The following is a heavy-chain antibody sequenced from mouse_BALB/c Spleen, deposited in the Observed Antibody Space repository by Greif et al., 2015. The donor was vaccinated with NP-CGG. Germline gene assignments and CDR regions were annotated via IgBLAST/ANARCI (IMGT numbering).Heavy chain of an antibody. CDR2: ISSGSSTI. D-gene: IGHD1-1*01. Sequence: DVMSVESGGGLVQPGGSRKPSCAASGFTFSSFGMHWVRQAPEKGLEWVAYISSGSSTIYYADTVKGRFTISRDNPKNTLFLQMTSLRSEDTAMYYCARGDYGSSYTHYAMDYWGQGTSVTVSS. J-gene: IGHJ4*01. CDR1: GFTFSSFG. V-gene: IGHV5-17*02. CDR3: ARGDYGSSYTHYAMDY.